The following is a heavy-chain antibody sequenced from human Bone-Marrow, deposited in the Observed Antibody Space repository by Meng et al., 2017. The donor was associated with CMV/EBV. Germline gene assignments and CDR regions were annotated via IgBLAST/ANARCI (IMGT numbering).Heavy chain of an antibody. D-gene: IGHD3-10*01. V-gene: IGHV1-2*02. J-gene: IGHJ3*01. Sequence: ASVKVSCKTSGYAFTGYYIHWVRQAPGQGLEWMGWINTNSGGTNYGQKFQGRVTMTRDMSISTAYMELGSLRSDDTAVYYCARYFRGYYDFWGQGTMVTVSS. CDR1: GYAFTGYY. CDR2: INTNSGGT. CDR3: ARYFRGYYDF.